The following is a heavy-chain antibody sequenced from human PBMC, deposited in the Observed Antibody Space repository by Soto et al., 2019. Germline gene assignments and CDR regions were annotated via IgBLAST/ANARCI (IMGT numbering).Heavy chain of an antibody. J-gene: IGHJ6*02. D-gene: IGHD2-15*01. CDR2: ISPSTSHI. CDR3: SGCSGGACHQNYGMDV. Sequence: EVHLVESGGGLVKPGGSLRLSCAVSGFTFSSCTMNWVRQAPGKGLEWVSSISPSTSHIYYADSVKGRCTISRDNAKNSLFLQMSSLRAEDTAVYYCSGCSGGACHQNYGMDVWGQGTTVIVSS. CDR1: GFTFSSCT. V-gene: IGHV3-21*01.